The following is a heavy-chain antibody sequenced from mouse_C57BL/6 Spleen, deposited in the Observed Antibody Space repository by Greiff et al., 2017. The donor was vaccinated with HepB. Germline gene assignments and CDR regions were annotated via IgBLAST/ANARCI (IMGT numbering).Heavy chain of an antibody. D-gene: IGHD1-1*01. Sequence: VQLQQPGAELVKPGASVKLSCKASGYTFTSYWMHWVKQRPGRGLEWIGRIDPNSGGTKYNEKFKSKATLTVDKPSSTAYMQLSRLTSEDSAVYYCARTRITTVVAPYFDYWGQGTTLTVSS. CDR3: ARTRITTVVAPYFDY. CDR2: IDPNSGGT. CDR1: GYTFTSYW. V-gene: IGHV1-72*01. J-gene: IGHJ2*01.